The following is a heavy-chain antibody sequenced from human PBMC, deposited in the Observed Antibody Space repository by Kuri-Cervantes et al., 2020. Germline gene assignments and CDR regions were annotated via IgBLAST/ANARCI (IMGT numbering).Heavy chain of an antibody. V-gene: IGHV1-8*01. CDR2: MNPNSGNT. CDR1: GYTFTSYD. Sequence: ASVKVSCKASGYTFTSYDINWVRQATGQGLEWMGWMNPNSGNTGYAQKFQGRVTMTRDTSISTAYMELSRLRSDDTAVYYCAREYSGSYSRYYGMDVWSQGTTVTVSS. CDR3: AREYSGSYSRYYGMDV. D-gene: IGHD1-26*01. J-gene: IGHJ6*02.